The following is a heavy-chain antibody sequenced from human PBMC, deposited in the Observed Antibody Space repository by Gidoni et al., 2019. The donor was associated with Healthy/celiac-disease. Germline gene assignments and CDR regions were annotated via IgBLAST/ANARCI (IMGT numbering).Heavy chain of an antibody. CDR1: GGSFSGYY. J-gene: IGHJ5*02. Sequence: QVQLQQWGAGLLKPSETLSLTCAVYGGSFSGYYWSWIRQPPGKGLEWIGEINHSGSTNYNPSRKSRVTISVDTSKNQFSLKLSSVTAADTAVYYCARGGGYCTNGVCLTRTGRGNWFDPWGQGTLVTVSS. V-gene: IGHV4-34*01. CDR3: ARGGGYCTNGVCLTRTGRGNWFDP. D-gene: IGHD2-8*01. CDR2: INHSGST.